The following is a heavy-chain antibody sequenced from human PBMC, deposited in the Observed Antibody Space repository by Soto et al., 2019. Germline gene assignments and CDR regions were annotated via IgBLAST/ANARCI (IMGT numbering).Heavy chain of an antibody. J-gene: IGHJ4*02. Sequence: QVQLVESGGGVVQPGRSLRLSCAASGFTFSSYGMHWVRQAPGKGLEWVAIISYDGSNKFYADSVKGRFTISRDNSRNTLYLQMNSLRADDTAVYYCAKDPGAYNSGWYYDHWGQGTLVTVSS. CDR2: ISYDGSNK. D-gene: IGHD6-19*01. V-gene: IGHV3-30*18. CDR1: GFTFSSYG. CDR3: AKDPGAYNSGWYYDH.